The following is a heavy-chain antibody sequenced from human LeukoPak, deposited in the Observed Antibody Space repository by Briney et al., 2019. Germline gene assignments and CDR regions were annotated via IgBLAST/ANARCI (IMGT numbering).Heavy chain of an antibody. D-gene: IGHD2-21*01. J-gene: IGHJ4*02. CDR3: APDRYCGGECYINDY. Sequence: GGSVRLSCAASGFTFSSYSMNWVRQAPGKRLEWVSYISSSSSTIYYADSVKGRFTISRDNAKNSLYLQMNSLRAEDTAVYYCAPDRYCGGECYINDYWGQGTLVTVSS. V-gene: IGHV3-48*04. CDR2: ISSSSSTI. CDR1: GFTFSSYS.